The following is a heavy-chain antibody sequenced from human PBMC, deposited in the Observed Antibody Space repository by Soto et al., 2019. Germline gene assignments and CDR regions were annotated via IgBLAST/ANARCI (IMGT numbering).Heavy chain of an antibody. CDR3: ARCTKRYYYYGMDV. Sequence: PSETRSLTCTVSGGSISSGGYYWSWIRQHPGKGLEWIGYIYYSGSTYYNPSLKSRATISVDTSKNQFSLKLSSVTAADTAVYYCARCTKRYYYYGMDVWGQGTTVTVSS. CDR2: IYYSGST. J-gene: IGHJ6*02. V-gene: IGHV4-31*03. CDR1: GGSISSGGYY. D-gene: IGHD2-2*01.